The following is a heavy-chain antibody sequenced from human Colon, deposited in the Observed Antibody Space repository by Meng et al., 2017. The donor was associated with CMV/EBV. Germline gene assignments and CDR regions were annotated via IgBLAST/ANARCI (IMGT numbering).Heavy chain of an antibody. D-gene: IGHD3-3*01. V-gene: IGHV3-73*01. CDR3: ATTWPPREVFWSGYHYGMDV. CDR1: GFTLSGSA. Sequence: GESLKISCAASGFTLSGSALHWVRQASGKGLEWVGRIRSRANNYATTYAASVKGRFTASRDDSKNTAYLQMNSLKTEDTAVYYCATTWPPREVFWSGYHYGMDVWGQGTTVTVSS. CDR2: IRSRANNYAT. J-gene: IGHJ6*02.